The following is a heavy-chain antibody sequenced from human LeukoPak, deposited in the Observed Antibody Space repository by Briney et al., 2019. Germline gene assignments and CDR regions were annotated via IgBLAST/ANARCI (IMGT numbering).Heavy chain of an antibody. D-gene: IGHD4-17*01. CDR2: LTGSGGST. CDR1: GFTFSNYA. Sequence: PGGSLRLSCAASGFTFSNYAMSWVRQAPGKGLEWVSSLTGSGGSTYYADSVKGRFTISRDNSKNTLYLQMNSLRPEDTAVYYCAKRVDYGLQNYYYYYYGMDVWGQGTTVTVSS. V-gene: IGHV3-23*01. J-gene: IGHJ6*02. CDR3: AKRVDYGLQNYYYYYYGMDV.